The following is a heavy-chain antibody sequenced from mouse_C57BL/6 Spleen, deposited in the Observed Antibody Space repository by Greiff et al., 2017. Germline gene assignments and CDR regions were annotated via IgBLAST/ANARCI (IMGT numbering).Heavy chain of an antibody. J-gene: IGHJ4*01. Sequence: QVQLQQPGTELVKPGASVKLSCKASGYTFTSYWMHWVKQRPGQGLEWIGNINPCNGGTNYNEKFKSKATLTVDKSSSTAYMQLSSLTSEDSAVYYCARWGSNYLYYYAMDYWGQGTSVTVSS. D-gene: IGHD2-5*01. CDR3: ARWGSNYLYYYAMDY. V-gene: IGHV1-53*01. CDR2: INPCNGGT. CDR1: GYTFTSYW.